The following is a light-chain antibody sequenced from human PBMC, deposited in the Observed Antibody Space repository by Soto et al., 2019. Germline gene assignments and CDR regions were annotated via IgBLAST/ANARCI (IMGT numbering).Light chain of an antibody. CDR2: ATS. CDR3: QQAHTFPLT. Sequence: DIQVTQSPLYLSASVGDRVTITCRASQEITSFVAWYQQQPEKAPKLLIFATSRLQTGVPSRFSGSGSGTEFTLTISSLKPQDLGTYYCQQAHTFPLTFGPGTNVDIK. CDR1: QEITSF. J-gene: IGKJ3*01. V-gene: IGKV1-9*01.